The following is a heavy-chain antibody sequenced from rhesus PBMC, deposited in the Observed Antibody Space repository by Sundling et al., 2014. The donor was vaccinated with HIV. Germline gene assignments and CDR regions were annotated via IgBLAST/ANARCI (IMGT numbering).Heavy chain of an antibody. D-gene: IGHD3-3*01. V-gene: IGHV3-201*01. CDR3: ARASMTMFGLVWYFDL. Sequence: EVQLVESGGGVVQPGGSLRLSCAASGFTFDDYAMHWVRQVPGKGLEWVSSISWSGDTSGYADSVKGRFTISRDNAKNSLYLQMNRLRAEDTALFYCARASMTMFGLVWYFDLWGPGTPITISS. J-gene: IGHJ2*01. CDR2: ISWSGDTS. CDR1: GFTFDDYA.